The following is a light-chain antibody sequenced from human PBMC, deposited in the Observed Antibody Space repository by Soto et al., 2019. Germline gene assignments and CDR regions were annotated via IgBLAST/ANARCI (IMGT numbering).Light chain of an antibody. J-gene: IGKJ1*01. Sequence: EIVLTQSPGTLSLSPGERATLSCRASQSISSSYLAWYQQKPGQAPRLLVYGASSRATGIPDRFSGSGSGTDFTLTISRLEPEDFALYYCQQYSSTFWTFGPGTKVEIK. CDR2: GAS. CDR1: QSISSSY. CDR3: QQYSSTFWT. V-gene: IGKV3-20*01.